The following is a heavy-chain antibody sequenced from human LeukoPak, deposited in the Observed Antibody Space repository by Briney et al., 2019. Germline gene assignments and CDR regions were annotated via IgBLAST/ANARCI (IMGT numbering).Heavy chain of an antibody. CDR3: VKDRPAWPIDY. CDR2: ISSRGDNT. Sequence: GGSLRLSCAASGFTFSRYSISWVRQAPGKGLEWVSAISSRGDNTYYADSVKGQFTISRDNSKNTMYLQMNSLRAEDTAVYYCVKDRPAWPIDYWGQGTLVTVSS. D-gene: IGHD2-2*01. CDR1: GFTFSRYS. J-gene: IGHJ4*02. V-gene: IGHV3-23*01.